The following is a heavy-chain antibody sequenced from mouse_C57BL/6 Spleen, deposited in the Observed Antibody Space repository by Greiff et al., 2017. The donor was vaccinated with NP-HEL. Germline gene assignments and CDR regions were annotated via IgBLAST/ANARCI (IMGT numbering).Heavy chain of an antibody. CDR3: ARNYGSSYAMDY. D-gene: IGHD1-1*01. V-gene: IGHV1-47*01. CDR1: GYTFTTYP. Sequence: VQVVESGAELVKPGASVKMSCKASGYTFTTYPIEWMKQNHGKSLEWIGNFHPYNDDTKYNEKFKGKATLTVEKSSSTVYLELSRLTSDDSAVYYCARNYGSSYAMDYWGQGTSVTVSS. CDR2: FHPYNDDT. J-gene: IGHJ4*01.